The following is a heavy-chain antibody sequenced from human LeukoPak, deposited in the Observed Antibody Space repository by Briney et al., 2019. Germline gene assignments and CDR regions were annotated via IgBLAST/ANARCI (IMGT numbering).Heavy chain of an antibody. CDR2: ISSSSSYI. Sequence: GGSLRLSCAASGFTFSSYNMNWVRQAPGKGLEWVSSISSSSSYIYYADSVKGRFTISRDNSKNTLYLQMNSLRAEDTAVYYCAKSRITMIVVVIPYYYYMDVWGKGTTVTVSS. D-gene: IGHD3-22*01. J-gene: IGHJ6*03. V-gene: IGHV3-21*04. CDR3: AKSRITMIVVVIPYYYYMDV. CDR1: GFTFSSYN.